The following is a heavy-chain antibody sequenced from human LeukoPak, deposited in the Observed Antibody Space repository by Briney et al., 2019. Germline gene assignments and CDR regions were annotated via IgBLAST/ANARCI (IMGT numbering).Heavy chain of an antibody. CDR3: AKDDSSGYYSPGYFDY. J-gene: IGHJ4*02. Sequence: GGSLRLSCAASGFSFSSYSMHWVRQAPGKGLEWVSYISSSSITIYYADSVKGRFTISRDNSKNTLYLQMNSLRAEDTAVYYCAKDDSSGYYSPGYFDYWGQGTLVTVSS. D-gene: IGHD3-22*01. CDR2: ISSSSITI. V-gene: IGHV3-48*01. CDR1: GFSFSSYS.